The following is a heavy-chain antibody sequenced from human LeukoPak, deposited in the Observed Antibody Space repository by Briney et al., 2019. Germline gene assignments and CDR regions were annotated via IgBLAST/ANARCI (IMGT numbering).Heavy chain of an antibody. CDR2: ISTSGSTI. Sequence: GGSLRLSCVASGFTFSSYEMDWVRQAPGKGLEWVSYISTSGSTIYSADSVKGRFTISRDNAKNSLYLQMTSLRAEDTAVYYCAREGIAAAGTLDNYYYYGMDVWGQGTTVTVSS. CDR3: AREGIAAAGTLDNYYYYGMDV. J-gene: IGHJ6*02. V-gene: IGHV3-48*03. D-gene: IGHD6-13*01. CDR1: GFTFSSYE.